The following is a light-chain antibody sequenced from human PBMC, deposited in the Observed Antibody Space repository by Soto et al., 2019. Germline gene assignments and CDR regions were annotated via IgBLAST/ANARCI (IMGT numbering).Light chain of an antibody. Sequence: DIQMTQSPSTLSASVGDRVTITCRASQSISSWLAWYQQKPGKAPKRLIYKASTLESGFPSRFSGGGSGTEFTLTISSLQPDDFATYYCQQYDIFSLTFGGGTKVEVK. CDR2: KAS. CDR1: QSISSW. CDR3: QQYDIFSLT. V-gene: IGKV1-5*03. J-gene: IGKJ4*01.